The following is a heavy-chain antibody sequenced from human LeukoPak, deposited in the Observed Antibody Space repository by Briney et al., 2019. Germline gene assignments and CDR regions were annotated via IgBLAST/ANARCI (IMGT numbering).Heavy chain of an antibody. CDR2: IYYSGST. J-gene: IGHJ4*02. Sequence: SETLSLTCTVSGGSISSSSYYWGWIRQPPGKGLEWIGSIYYSGSTYYNPSLKSRVTISVDTSKNQFSLKLSSVTAADTAVYYCASLSSEQLVPGPFDYWGQGTLVTVSS. D-gene: IGHD6-13*01. CDR3: ASLSSEQLVPGPFDY. V-gene: IGHV4-39*01. CDR1: GGSISSSSYY.